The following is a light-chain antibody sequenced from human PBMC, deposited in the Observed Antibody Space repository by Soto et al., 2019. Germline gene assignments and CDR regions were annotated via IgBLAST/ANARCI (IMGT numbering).Light chain of an antibody. J-gene: IGLJ3*02. V-gene: IGLV1-44*01. CDR3: AAWDDSLYGQV. CDR1: RSNIGSNT. CDR2: SDN. Sequence: QSVLTQPPSASGTPGRRVTISCSGSRSNIGSNTVNWYQQLPGTAPKLLIYSDNQRPSGVPDRFSGSKSGSSASLAISGLQSEDEADYYCAAWDDSLYGQVFGGGTKVTVL.